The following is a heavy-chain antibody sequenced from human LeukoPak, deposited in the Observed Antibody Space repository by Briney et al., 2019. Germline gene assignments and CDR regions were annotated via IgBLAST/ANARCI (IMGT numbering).Heavy chain of an antibody. J-gene: IGHJ4*03. V-gene: IGHV3-23*01. CDR1: GFTFSSYA. D-gene: IGHD2-15*01. Sequence: GGSLRLSCAASGFTFSSYAMSWVRQAPGKGLEWVSTISGTGGTTYYADSVKGRFTISRDNSKNTLYLQMNSLRAEDTAVYYCAKNRGYCSGGSCYFDYWGQGTMVTVSS. CDR3: AKNRGYCSGGSCYFDY. CDR2: ISGTGGTT.